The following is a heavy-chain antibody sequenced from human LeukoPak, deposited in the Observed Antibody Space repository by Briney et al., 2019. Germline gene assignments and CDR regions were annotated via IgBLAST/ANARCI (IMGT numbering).Heavy chain of an antibody. D-gene: IGHD6-13*01. V-gene: IGHV3-23*01. J-gene: IGHJ1*01. CDR2: ISGSGGTGI. Sequence: GGSLRLSCAASGFSFSDYAMSWVRQAPGKGLEWVSAISGSGGTGIYYADSVQGRFTISRDNSKNTLYLQMNSLRVEDTAIYYCARKGQGSNWAAEYFQNWGQGTLVTVS. CDR3: ARKGQGSNWAAEYFQN. CDR1: GFSFSDYA.